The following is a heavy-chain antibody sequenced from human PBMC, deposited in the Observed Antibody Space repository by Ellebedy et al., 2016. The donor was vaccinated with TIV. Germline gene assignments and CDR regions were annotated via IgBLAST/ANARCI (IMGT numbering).Heavy chain of an antibody. D-gene: IGHD1-1*01. CDR3: ARFTRRYPSDY. CDR1: GFTFDDYA. CDR2: ISWNSGYI. J-gene: IGHJ4*02. V-gene: IGHV3-9*01. Sequence: SLKISXAASGFTFDDYAVHWVSQAPGEGLEWVSGISWNSGYIGYADSVKGRFTISRDNAKNSLYLQMNSLRAEDTAVYYCARFTRRYPSDYWGQGTLVTVSS.